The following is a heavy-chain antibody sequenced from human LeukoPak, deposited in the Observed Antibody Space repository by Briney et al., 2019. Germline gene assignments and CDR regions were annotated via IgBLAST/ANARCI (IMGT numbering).Heavy chain of an antibody. V-gene: IGHV4-39*01. CDR3: ASVPIRPTLNAFDI. CDR2: IYYSGST. CDR1: GGSISSSSYY. Sequence: PSETLSLTCTVSGGSISSSSYYWGWIRQPPGKGLEWIGSIYYSGSTYYNPSLKSRVTISVDTSKNQFSLKLSSVTAADTAVYYCASVPIRPTLNAFDIWGQGTMVTVSS. J-gene: IGHJ3*02. D-gene: IGHD2-21*01.